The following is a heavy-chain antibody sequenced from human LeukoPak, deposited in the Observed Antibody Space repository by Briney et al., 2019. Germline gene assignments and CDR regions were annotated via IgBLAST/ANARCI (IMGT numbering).Heavy chain of an antibody. D-gene: IGHD3-22*01. CDR2: IYSGGSI. J-gene: IGHJ4*02. Sequence: GGSLRLSCAASGFTVSTNYMSWVRQAPGKGLEWVSIIYSGGSIYYADSVKGRFTISRDSFKNSLYLEMNSLRAEDTALYYCAKNSDSSGTYFDHWGQGTLVTVSS. CDR3: AKNSDSSGTYFDH. CDR1: GFTVSTNY. V-gene: IGHV3-53*01.